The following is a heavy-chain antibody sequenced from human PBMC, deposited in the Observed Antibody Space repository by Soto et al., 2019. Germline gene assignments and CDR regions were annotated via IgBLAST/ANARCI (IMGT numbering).Heavy chain of an antibody. V-gene: IGHV4-59*01. D-gene: IGHD6-13*01. CDR1: GGSISSYY. CDR3: ARHIPNSSSWPIDY. CDR2: IYYSGST. J-gene: IGHJ4*02. Sequence: SETLSLTCTVSGGSISSYYWSWIRQPPGKGLEWIGYIYYSGSTNYNPSLKIRVILSVDTSKNQFSLKLSSVTAADTAGEYCARHIPNSSSWPIDYWGQGTLVSVSS.